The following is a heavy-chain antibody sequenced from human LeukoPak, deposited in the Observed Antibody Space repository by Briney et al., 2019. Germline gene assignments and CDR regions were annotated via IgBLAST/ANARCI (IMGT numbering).Heavy chain of an antibody. J-gene: IGHJ6*02. D-gene: IGHD2-15*01. CDR1: GYTFTSYD. V-gene: IGHV1-2*02. CDR2: INPNSGGT. Sequence: PWASVKVSCKASGYTFTSYDINWVRQAPGQGLEWMGWINPNSGGTNYAQKFQGRVTMTRDTSISTAYMELSRLRSDDTAVYYCARDLRYCSGGSCYYYYYYGMDVWGQGTTVTVSS. CDR3: ARDLRYCSGGSCYYYYYYGMDV.